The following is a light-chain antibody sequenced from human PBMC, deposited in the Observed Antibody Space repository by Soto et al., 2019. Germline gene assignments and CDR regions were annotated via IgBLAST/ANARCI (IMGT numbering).Light chain of an antibody. J-gene: IGKJ1*01. Sequence: DIQMTQSPSTLSASVGDRVTITCRASQSIRGWLAWYQQKPGKAPNLLIYDASRLKSGVPSRFSGRGSGTEFTLPITRLQPDDFATYYCHQYNSFSPWTFGQGTKVEVK. CDR1: QSIRGW. CDR3: HQYNSFSPWT. V-gene: IGKV1-5*01. CDR2: DAS.